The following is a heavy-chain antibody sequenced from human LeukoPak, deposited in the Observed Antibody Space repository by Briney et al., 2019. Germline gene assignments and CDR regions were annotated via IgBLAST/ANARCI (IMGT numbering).Heavy chain of an antibody. CDR1: GFTFGSYG. CDR3: AKTYSSGWWDLDF. V-gene: IGHV3-30*18. D-gene: IGHD6-19*01. Sequence: GGSLRLSCEASGFTFGSYGMHWVRQAPGKGLEWVAAISYDGSYKYYADSVKDRFTISRDYSKNTLYLRMSSLRAEDTAVYYCAKTYSSGWWDLDFWGQGTLVSVSS. J-gene: IGHJ4*02. CDR2: ISYDGSYK.